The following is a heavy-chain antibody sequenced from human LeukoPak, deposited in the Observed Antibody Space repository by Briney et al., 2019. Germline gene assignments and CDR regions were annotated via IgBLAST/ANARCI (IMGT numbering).Heavy chain of an antibody. V-gene: IGHV1-18*04. D-gene: IGHD3-16*01. CDR3: ADYDYVWGSFGRW. J-gene: IGHJ4*02. CDR2: ISAYNGNT. Sequence: GDSVKVSCMASGDIFSGDVITWVRQAPGQGLEWMGWISAYNGNTNYAQKLQGRVTMTTDTSTSTAYMELRSLRSDDTAVYYCADYDYVWGSFGRWWGQGTLVTVSS. CDR1: GDIFSGDV.